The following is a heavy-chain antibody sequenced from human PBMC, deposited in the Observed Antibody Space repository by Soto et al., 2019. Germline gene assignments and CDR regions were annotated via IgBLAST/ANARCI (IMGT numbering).Heavy chain of an antibody. Sequence: PSETLSLTCAVHGGSFTGYYWSWIRQPPGKGLEWIGEISHSGSTNYNPSLKSRVTISLDTSKNQFSLKLSSVTAADTAVYYCATARSGAARLRMGYYYFDYWGQGTLVTVSS. V-gene: IGHV4-34*03. CDR1: GGSFTGYY. D-gene: IGHD6-6*01. J-gene: IGHJ4*02. CDR3: ATARSGAARLRMGYYYFDY. CDR2: ISHSGST.